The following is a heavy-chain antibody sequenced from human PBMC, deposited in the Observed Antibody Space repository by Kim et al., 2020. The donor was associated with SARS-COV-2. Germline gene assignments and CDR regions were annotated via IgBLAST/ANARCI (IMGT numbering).Heavy chain of an antibody. CDR2: IYYSGST. V-gene: IGHV4-39*01. CDR1: GGSISSSSYY. D-gene: IGHD3-10*01. J-gene: IGHJ6*02. Sequence: SETLSLTCTVSGGSISSSSYYWGWIRQPPGKGLEWIGSIYYSGSTYYNPSLKSRVTISVDTSKNQFSLKLSSVTAADTAVYYCARQGGFSWFGELLFHYSYGMDVWGQGTTVTVSS. CDR3: ARQGGFSWFGELLFHYSYGMDV.